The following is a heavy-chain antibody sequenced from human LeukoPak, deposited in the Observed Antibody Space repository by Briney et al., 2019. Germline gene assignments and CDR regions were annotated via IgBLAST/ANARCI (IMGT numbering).Heavy chain of an antibody. J-gene: IGHJ3*02. Sequence: VASVKVSCKASGYTFTSYGISWVRQAPGQGLEWMGWISAYNGNTNYAQKLQGRVTMTTDTSTSTAYMELRSLRSDDTAVYYCARDHPLPASYTITHSGSRAFDIWGQGTMVTVSS. CDR3: ARDHPLPASYTITHSGSRAFDI. CDR1: GYTFTSYG. CDR2: ISAYNGNT. V-gene: IGHV1-18*01. D-gene: IGHD1-26*01.